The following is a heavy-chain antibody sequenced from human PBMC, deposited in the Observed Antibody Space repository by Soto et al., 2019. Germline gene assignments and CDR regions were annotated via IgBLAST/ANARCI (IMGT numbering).Heavy chain of an antibody. J-gene: IGHJ4*02. V-gene: IGHV4-34*01. CDR1: GGSFSGYY. CDR3: TRGRGDDFLSGYYTGRVYDY. D-gene: IGHD3-3*01. CDR2: INHSGRT. Sequence: QVQLQQWGAGLLKPPEPLSLTCAVYGGSFSGYYWSWIRQPPGKGLEWIGEINHSGRTNYNPSLKRRKTIAGDPAKSQFSHEQSSVTAAHTAEYYCTRGRGDDFLSGYYTGRVYDYRGQGTQVTVSS.